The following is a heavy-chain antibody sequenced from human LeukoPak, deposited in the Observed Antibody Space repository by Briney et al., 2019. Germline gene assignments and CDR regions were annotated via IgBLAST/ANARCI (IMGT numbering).Heavy chain of an antibody. D-gene: IGHD1-26*01. V-gene: IGHV1-18*01. CDR3: ARGVHTRAAFDI. CDR2: ISAYNGNT. CDR1: GYTFTTHG. J-gene: IGHJ3*02. Sequence: ASVKVSCKASGYTFTTHGISWVRQAPGQGLEWMGWISAYNGNTNYAQMVQARVTMTTDTSTSTAYMELRSLRPDDTAVYYCARGVHTRAAFDIWGQGTMVTVSS.